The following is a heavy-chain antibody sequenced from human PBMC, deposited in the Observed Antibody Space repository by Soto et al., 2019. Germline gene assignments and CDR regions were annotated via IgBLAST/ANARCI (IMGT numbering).Heavy chain of an antibody. CDR3: ARTYYYGSGSYYSPYYYYMDV. D-gene: IGHD3-10*01. CDR2: IYYSGST. Sequence: SETLSLTCTVSGGSISSYYWSWIRQPPGKGLEWIGYIYYSGSTNYNPSLKSRVTISVDTSKNQFSLKLSSVTAADTAVYYCARTYYYGSGSYYSPYYYYMDVWGKGTTVTVS. V-gene: IGHV4-59*01. J-gene: IGHJ6*03. CDR1: GGSISSYY.